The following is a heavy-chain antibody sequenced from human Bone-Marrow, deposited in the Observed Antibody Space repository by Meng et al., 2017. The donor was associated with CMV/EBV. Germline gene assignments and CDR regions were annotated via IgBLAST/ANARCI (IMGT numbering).Heavy chain of an antibody. CDR1: GYTFTSYY. J-gene: IGHJ4*02. CDR3: ARVDLVLDY. Sequence: ASVKVSCKASGYTFTSYYMHWVRQAPGQGLEWMGIINPSDGSTNYAQKFQVRVTMTRDTSTSTVYMDLSSLRSEETAVYYCARVDLVLDYWGQGTLVTVSS. V-gene: IGHV1-46*01. CDR2: INPSDGST. D-gene: IGHD2-8*01.